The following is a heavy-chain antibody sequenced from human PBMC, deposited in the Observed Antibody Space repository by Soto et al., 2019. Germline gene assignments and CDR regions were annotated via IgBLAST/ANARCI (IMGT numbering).Heavy chain of an antibody. CDR1: GGSFSGYY. V-gene: IGHV4-34*01. CDR2: INHSGST. J-gene: IGHJ6*02. Sequence: PSETLSLTCAVYGGSFSGYYWSWIRQPPGKGLEWIGEINHSGSTNYNPSLKSRVTLSADTSKNQFSLKLSSVTAADTAVYYCARVRVTVTTLLSHYYYYYGMDVWGQGTTVTVSS. CDR3: ARVRVTVTTLLSHYYYYYGMDV. D-gene: IGHD4-4*01.